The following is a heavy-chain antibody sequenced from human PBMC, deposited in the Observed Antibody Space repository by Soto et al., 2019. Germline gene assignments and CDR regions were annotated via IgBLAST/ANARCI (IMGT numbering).Heavy chain of an antibody. CDR2: IIPIFGTA. J-gene: IGHJ4*02. Sequence: SVKVSCKASGGTFSSYAISWVRQAPGQGLEWMGGIIPIFGTANYAQKFQGRLTITADESTSTAYMELSSLRSEDTAVYYCARGVRYYYSSGYCPLFYYCGQGTLVTVSS. CDR1: GGTFSSYA. V-gene: IGHV1-69*13. D-gene: IGHD3-22*01. CDR3: ARGVRYYYSSGYCPLFYY.